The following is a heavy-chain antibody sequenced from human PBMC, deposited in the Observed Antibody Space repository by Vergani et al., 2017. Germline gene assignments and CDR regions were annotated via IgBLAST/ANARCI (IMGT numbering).Heavy chain of an antibody. CDR2: INHSGST. D-gene: IGHD6-13*01. Sequence: QVQLQQWGAGLLKPSETLSLTCAVYGGSFSGYYWSWIRQPPGKGLEWIGEINHSGSTNYNPSLKSRVTIPVDTSKNQFSLKLSSVTAADTAVYYCARGRIAAAGPRVDPWGQGTLVTVSS. J-gene: IGHJ5*02. CDR3: ARGRIAAAGPRVDP. V-gene: IGHV4-34*01. CDR1: GGSFSGYY.